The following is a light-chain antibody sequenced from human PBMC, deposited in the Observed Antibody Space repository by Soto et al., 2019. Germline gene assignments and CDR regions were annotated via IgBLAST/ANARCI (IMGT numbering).Light chain of an antibody. V-gene: IGKV3-20*01. CDR2: GAS. CDR3: QQYNSWPLT. J-gene: IGKJ4*01. CDR1: QSVSSSY. Sequence: ENVLTQSPGTLSLSPGERATLSCRASQSVSSSYLDWYQQKPGQAPRVLIFGASNRATGIPARFSGSGSGTEFTLTISSLQSEDFAVYYCQQYNSWPLTFGGGTKVDNK.